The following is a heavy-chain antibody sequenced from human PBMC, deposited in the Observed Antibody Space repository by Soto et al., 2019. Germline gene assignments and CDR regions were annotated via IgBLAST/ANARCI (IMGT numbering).Heavy chain of an antibody. Sequence: SETLSLTCTVSGGSISSSSYYWGWIRQPPGKGLEWIGSIYYSGSTYYNPSLKSRVTISVDTSKNQFSLKLSSVTAADTAVYYCLRWGGSGSTELFDYWGQGTLVTVSS. J-gene: IGHJ4*02. D-gene: IGHD3-10*01. CDR3: LRWGGSGSTELFDY. CDR1: GGSISSSSYY. CDR2: IYYSGST. V-gene: IGHV4-39*01.